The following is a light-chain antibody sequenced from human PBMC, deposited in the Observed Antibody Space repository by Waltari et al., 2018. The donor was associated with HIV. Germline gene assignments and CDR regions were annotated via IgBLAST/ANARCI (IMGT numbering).Light chain of an antibody. CDR2: DTN. Sequence: QSVLTQRPSVSAAPGQKVTISSPGSSSTIGNNSFSWYQQLPATAPKLLIYDTNKRPSGIPDRFSASKSGTSATLAITGLQTGDEAVYYCGTWDNNLSAFWVFGGGTKVTVL. CDR1: SSTIGNNS. CDR3: GTWDNNLSAFWV. V-gene: IGLV1-51*01. J-gene: IGLJ3*02.